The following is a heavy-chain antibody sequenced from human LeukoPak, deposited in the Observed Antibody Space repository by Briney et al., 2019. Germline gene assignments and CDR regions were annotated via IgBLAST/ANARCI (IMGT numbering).Heavy chain of an antibody. J-gene: IGHJ3*01. CDR1: GFTFSSFL. D-gene: IGHD2-21*02. CDR2: ISSDGDDK. V-gene: IGHV3-30*01. Sequence: GGSLILCCSASGFTFSSFLMHWVRQAAGKGLEWVAVISSDGDDKYYADSEKGRFRISRDNSKKTLILQMNGLRTEDTAVYHCHFVAMTARSPPDAFDVWGQGTLVTVAS. CDR3: HFVAMTARSPPDAFDV.